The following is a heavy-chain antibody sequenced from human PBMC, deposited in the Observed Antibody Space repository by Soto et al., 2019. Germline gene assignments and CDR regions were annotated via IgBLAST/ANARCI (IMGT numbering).Heavy chain of an antibody. Sequence: GGSLRLSCAASGFTFSSYSMNWVRQAPGKGLECVSYIGGSSSSIHYADSVKGRFTISRDNAKNSLYLQMNSLRAEDMAVYYCSRDWPHGFDCWGQGTLVTVSS. V-gene: IGHV3-48*01. CDR2: IGGSSSSI. CDR3: SRDWPHGFDC. J-gene: IGHJ4*02. CDR1: GFTFSSYS.